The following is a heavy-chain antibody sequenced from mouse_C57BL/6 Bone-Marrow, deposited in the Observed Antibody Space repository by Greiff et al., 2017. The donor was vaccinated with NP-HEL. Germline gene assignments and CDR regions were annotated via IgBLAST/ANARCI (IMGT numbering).Heavy chain of an antibody. J-gene: IGHJ3*01. CDR2: IDTEDGDN. V-gene: IGHV14-1*01. Sequence: VQLLQSGAELVRPGASVKLSCTASGFNIKDYYMHWVKQRPEQGLEWIGRIDTEDGDNEYAPTFPGKATMTADTSSNTAYQQLSSLTSEDTAVYYCTRSYYGSCSWFAYWGQGTLVTVSA. CDR3: TRSYYGSCSWFAY. CDR1: GFNIKDYY. D-gene: IGHD1-1*01.